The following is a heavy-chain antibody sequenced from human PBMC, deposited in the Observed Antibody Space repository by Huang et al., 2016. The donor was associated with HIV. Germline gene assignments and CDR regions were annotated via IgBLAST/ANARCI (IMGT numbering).Heavy chain of an antibody. Sequence: QMYLQQWGAGLLKPSETLSLTFAVYGGSFTCSYWNWLRQSPGKGLDWIGQINHRGTATYNPSLESRVTMSVDTSKNQFSLKLTSLTAADTGVYYCAREVMISFGGPFDPWGQGTLVMVSS. D-gene: IGHD3-16*01. CDR2: INHRGTA. CDR1: GGSFTCSY. J-gene: IGHJ5*02. CDR3: AREVMISFGGPFDP. V-gene: IGHV4-34*01.